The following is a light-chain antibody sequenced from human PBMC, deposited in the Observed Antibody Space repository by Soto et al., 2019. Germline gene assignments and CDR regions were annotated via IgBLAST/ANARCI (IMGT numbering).Light chain of an antibody. J-gene: IGKJ5*01. Sequence: DLQMTQSPSSLSASIGDRVTITCRASQSIGNHLNWYQQKPGKAPKFLIYAASNLQSGVPSRFSGSVSGTDFTLTVNSLQPEDFATYYCQQSSSSPITFGQGTRLEI. V-gene: IGKV1-39*01. CDR3: QQSSSSPIT. CDR1: QSIGNH. CDR2: AAS.